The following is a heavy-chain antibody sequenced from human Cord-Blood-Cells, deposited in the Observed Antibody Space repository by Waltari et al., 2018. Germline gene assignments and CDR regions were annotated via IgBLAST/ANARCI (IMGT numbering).Heavy chain of an antibody. CDR2: ISYDGINK. CDR1: GFTFSSYG. V-gene: IGHV3-30*18. CDR3: AKSLGVVVVAADY. Sequence: QVQLVESGGGVVQPGRSLSLSCAASGFTFSSYGMHCVRTAPGKGLEWVAVISYDGINKYYADSVNGRFTISRDNSKNTLYLQMNSLRAEDTAVYYCAKSLGVVVVAADYWGQGTLVTVSS. D-gene: IGHD2-15*01. J-gene: IGHJ4*02.